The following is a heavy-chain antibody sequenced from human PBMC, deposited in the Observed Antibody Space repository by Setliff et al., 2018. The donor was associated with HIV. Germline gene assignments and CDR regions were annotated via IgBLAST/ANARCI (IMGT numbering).Heavy chain of an antibody. Sequence: HPSETLSLTCTVSGGSINRSPYYWGWIRQPPGKGLEWVSRINDDGTNTTYADSVKGRFTISRDNAKNTLYLQLNSLGAEDTAVYYCARVVGSNLFQYYFYMDVWGEGTTVTVSS. CDR2: INDDGTNT. V-gene: IGHV3-74*01. CDR3: ARVVGSNLFQYYFYMDV. CDR1: GGSINRSPYY. D-gene: IGHD4-4*01. J-gene: IGHJ6*03.